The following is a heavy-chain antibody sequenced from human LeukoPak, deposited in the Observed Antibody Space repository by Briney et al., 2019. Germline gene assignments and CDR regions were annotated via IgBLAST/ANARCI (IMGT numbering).Heavy chain of an antibody. J-gene: IGHJ4*02. V-gene: IGHV3-23*01. CDR3: ANDLSGYYDSSGYSD. CDR2: ISGSGGST. Sequence: GGSLRLSCAASGFTFSSYGMSWVRQAPGKGLEWVSAISGSGGSTYYADSVKGRFTISRDNSKNTLYLQMNSLRTEDTAVYYCANDLSGYYDSSGYSDWGQGTLVTVSS. CDR1: GFTFSSYG. D-gene: IGHD3-22*01.